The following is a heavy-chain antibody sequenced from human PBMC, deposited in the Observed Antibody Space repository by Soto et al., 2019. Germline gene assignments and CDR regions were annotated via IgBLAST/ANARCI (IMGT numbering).Heavy chain of an antibody. CDR2: ISGDGINT. V-gene: IGHV3-30*03. CDR3: ARGNLSFDFDS. Sequence: QIQLVESGGDGVQPGKSLRLSCAASGFNFGFFGMHWVRQAPGKGLEWVAFISGDGINTQYADSVRGRFTLSRDYSRKTMYLQMDSLRAEDTALYYCARGNLSFDFDSWGLGTLVTVSS. D-gene: IGHD1-26*01. CDR1: GFNFGFFG. J-gene: IGHJ4*02.